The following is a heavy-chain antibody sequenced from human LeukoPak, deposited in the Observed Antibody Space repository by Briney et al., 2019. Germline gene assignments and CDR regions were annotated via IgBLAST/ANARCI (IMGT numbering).Heavy chain of an antibody. Sequence: SETLSLTCTVSGGSINSHYWSWIRQPPGKGLEWIGYIFYSGSTKYNPSLKSRVTISVDRSKNQFSLNLSSLTAADTAVYYCARGTAMVSFATWGQGTLVTVSS. CDR2: IFYSGST. CDR3: ARGTAMVSFAT. D-gene: IGHD5-18*01. J-gene: IGHJ5*02. V-gene: IGHV4-59*11. CDR1: GGSINSHY.